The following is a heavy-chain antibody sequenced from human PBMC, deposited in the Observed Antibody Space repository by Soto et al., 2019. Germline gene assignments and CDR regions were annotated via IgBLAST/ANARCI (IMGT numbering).Heavy chain of an antibody. CDR3: ARGTVRFGESPTSMDV. V-gene: IGHV4-39*01. D-gene: IGHD3-10*01. CDR1: GGSISSSSYY. J-gene: IGHJ6*02. CDR2: IYFSGST. Sequence: SETLSLTCTVSGGSISSSSYYWGWIRQPPGKGLEWIGSIYFSGSTYYNPSLKRRVTISVDTSKNQFSLKRSSVTAADTAVYYCARGTVRFGESPTSMDVWGQGTTVTVSS.